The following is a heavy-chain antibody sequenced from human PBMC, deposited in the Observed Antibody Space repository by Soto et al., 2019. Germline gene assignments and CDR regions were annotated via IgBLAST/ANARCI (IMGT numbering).Heavy chain of an antibody. J-gene: IGHJ2*01. CDR1: GFTFSTYS. Sequence: EVQLLESGGGLVQPGGSLRLSCAASGFTFSTYSMSWVRQAPGKGLEWVSGISGSGGNTYYADSVKGRFTVSRDNSKNTMYLRMDRLRADDTAIYYCAKDRWSPLKGDFDLWGRGTLVSVSS. V-gene: IGHV3-23*01. CDR3: AKDRWSPLKGDFDL. CDR2: ISGSGGNT. D-gene: IGHD3-16*01.